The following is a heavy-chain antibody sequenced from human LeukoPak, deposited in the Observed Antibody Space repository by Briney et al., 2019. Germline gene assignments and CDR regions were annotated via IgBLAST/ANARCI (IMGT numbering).Heavy chain of an antibody. V-gene: IGHV1-2*02. CDR2: MNPDSRCT. Sequence: ASVKVSCKASGYTFTGHYIYWVRQAPGQRLAWMGWMNPDSRCTNYAQKFQGRVTMTRDASISTAYMELRRLRSDDTAVYYCANGVGSGYDYAAFDMWGQGTMVTVSS. CDR3: ANGVGSGYDYAAFDM. CDR1: GYTFTGHY. D-gene: IGHD5-12*01. J-gene: IGHJ3*02.